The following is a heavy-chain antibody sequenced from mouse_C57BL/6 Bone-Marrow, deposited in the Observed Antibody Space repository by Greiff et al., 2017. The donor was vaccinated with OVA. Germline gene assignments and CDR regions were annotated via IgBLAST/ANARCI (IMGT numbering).Heavy chain of an antibody. D-gene: IGHD1-1*01. CDR3: ARDRIPLVLQAWFAY. CDR1: GFTFSSYA. J-gene: IGHJ3*01. CDR2: ISDGGSYT. Sequence: DVKLVESGGGLVKPGGSLKLSCAASGFTFSSYAMSWVRQTPEKRLEWVATISDGGSYTYYPDNVKGRFTISRDNAKNNLYLQMSHLKSEDTAMYYCARDRIPLVLQAWFAYWGQGTLVTVSA. V-gene: IGHV5-4*01.